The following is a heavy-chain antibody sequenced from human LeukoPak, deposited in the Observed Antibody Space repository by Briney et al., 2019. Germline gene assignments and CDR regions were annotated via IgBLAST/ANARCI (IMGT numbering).Heavy chain of an antibody. CDR1: RFIFSTYW. CDR3: ATDLYY. J-gene: IGHJ4*02. Sequence: GGSLRLSCEASRFIFSTYWMSWVRQAPGKGLEWVANINQDGSQKYYVDSVKGRFTISRDNARNSLFLQMNSLRAEDSAVYYCATDLYYWGQGTLVTVSS. CDR2: INQDGSQK. V-gene: IGHV3-7*01.